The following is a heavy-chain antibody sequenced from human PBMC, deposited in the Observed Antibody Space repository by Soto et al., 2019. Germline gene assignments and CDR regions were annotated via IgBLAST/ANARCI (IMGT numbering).Heavy chain of an antibody. D-gene: IGHD4-4*01. CDR2: INPNSGGT. CDR1: GYTFSGYY. Sequence: ASVKVSCKASGYTFSGYYMHWVRQAPGQGLEWMGWINPNSGGTNYAQKFQGWVTMTRDTSISTAYMELSRLRSDDTAVYYCARESSNYNYYYYYMDVWGKGTTVTVSS. V-gene: IGHV1-2*04. CDR3: ARESSNYNYYYYYMDV. J-gene: IGHJ6*03.